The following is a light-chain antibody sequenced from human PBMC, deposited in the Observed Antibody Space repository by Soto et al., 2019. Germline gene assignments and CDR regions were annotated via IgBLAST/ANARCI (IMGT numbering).Light chain of an antibody. J-gene: IGKJ1*01. Sequence: DIQMTQSPSSLSASVGDRVTITCRASQSLNSYLNWYQQKPGKAPKLLIYAASNLQSGVPSRFSGSGSGTDFTLTIGSLQPEDFATYYCQQSYSTPGTFGQGTKVDIK. V-gene: IGKV1-39*01. CDR1: QSLNSY. CDR3: QQSYSTPGT. CDR2: AAS.